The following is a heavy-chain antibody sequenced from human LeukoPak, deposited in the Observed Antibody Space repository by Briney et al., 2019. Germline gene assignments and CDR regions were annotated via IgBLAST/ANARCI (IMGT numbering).Heavy chain of an antibody. V-gene: IGHV4-59*08. Sequence: SETLSLTCTVSGGSIGTYYWSWIRRSPGKGLEWIGYIYVTGTRYNPYLQSRVTISVDRSRNQFFLKMSSVTAADTAVYYCARHIGGGIEDMDVWGKGTKVIVSS. CDR3: ARHIGGGIEDMDV. D-gene: IGHD3-16*02. CDR2: IYVTGT. CDR1: GGSIGTYY. J-gene: IGHJ6*03.